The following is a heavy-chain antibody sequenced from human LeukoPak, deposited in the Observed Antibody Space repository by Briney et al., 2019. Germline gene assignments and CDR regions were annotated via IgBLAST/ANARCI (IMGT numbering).Heavy chain of an antibody. CDR1: GGSFSAFH. D-gene: IGHD1-26*01. CDR2: INGSGKT. V-gene: IGHV4-34*01. Sequence: SETLSLTCAVSGGSFSAFHWTWIRQPPGQGLEWIGEINGSGKTNYNPSLKSRVTISVDTSKNQFSLKTTSVTAADTAVYYCARVMGAANFDYWGQGTLVTVSS. J-gene: IGHJ4*02. CDR3: ARVMGAANFDY.